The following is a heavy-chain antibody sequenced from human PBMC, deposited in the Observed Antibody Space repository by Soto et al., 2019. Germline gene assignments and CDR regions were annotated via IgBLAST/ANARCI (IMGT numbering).Heavy chain of an antibody. CDR2: ISNYNGNS. CDR1: GYSFTNYG. Sequence: ASVKVSCKASGYSFTNYGINWVRQAPGQGFEWMGWISNYNGNSKYAEDVQDRITMTTDPFTNITYMELRSLRSDDTAVYFCARGLYHDFPAPWYGMDVWGQGTTVTVSS. D-gene: IGHD3-3*01. CDR3: ARGLYHDFPAPWYGMDV. J-gene: IGHJ6*02. V-gene: IGHV1-18*01.